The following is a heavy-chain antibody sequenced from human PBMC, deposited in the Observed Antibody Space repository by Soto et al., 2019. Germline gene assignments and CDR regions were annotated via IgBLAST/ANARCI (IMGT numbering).Heavy chain of an antibody. Sequence: PSETLSLTCTVSGGSVNSYYWSWIRQPPGKGLEWIEYIFYSGSTKSNPSLKSRVTMSVDMSKNQFSLRLTSVTAADTAVHYCARVFPSYCGGDCSYFDSWGQGTLVTVSS. D-gene: IGHD2-21*02. CDR1: GGSVNSYY. J-gene: IGHJ4*02. V-gene: IGHV4-59*02. CDR3: ARVFPSYCGGDCSYFDS. CDR2: IFYSGST.